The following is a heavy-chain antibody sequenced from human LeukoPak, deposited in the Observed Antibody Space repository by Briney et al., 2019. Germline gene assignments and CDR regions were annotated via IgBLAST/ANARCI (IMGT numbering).Heavy chain of an antibody. CDR2: ISGSGGST. CDR1: GFTFSGYA. J-gene: IGHJ4*02. CDR3: AKDVIVPAAIHYYFDY. Sequence: PGGSLRLSCAASGFTFSGYAMSWVRQAPGKGLEWVSAISGSGGSTYYADSVKGRFTISRDNSKNTLCLQMNSLRAEDTAVYYCAKDVIVPAAIHYYFDYWGQGTLVTVSS. V-gene: IGHV3-23*01. D-gene: IGHD2-2*01.